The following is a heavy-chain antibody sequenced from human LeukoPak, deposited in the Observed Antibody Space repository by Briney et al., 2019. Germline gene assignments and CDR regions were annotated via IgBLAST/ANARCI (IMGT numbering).Heavy chain of an antibody. V-gene: IGHV3-21*01. J-gene: IGHJ3*02. CDR2: ISSSSSYI. CDR3: ARDPGYCSSTNCYSEAFDI. CDR1: GYTFSSYS. D-gene: IGHD2-2*01. Sequence: GGSLRLSCAASGYTFSSYSMNWVRQAPGKGLEWVSSISSSSSYIYYADSVKGRFTISRDNAKNSLYLQMNSLRAEDTAVYYCARDPGYCSSTNCYSEAFDIWGQGTMVTVSS.